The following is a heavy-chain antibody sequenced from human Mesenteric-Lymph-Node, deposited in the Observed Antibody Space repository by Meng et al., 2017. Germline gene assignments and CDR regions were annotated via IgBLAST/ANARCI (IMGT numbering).Heavy chain of an antibody. CDR3: AKFAAVPAAAGDY. CDR1: GFTFSSYG. V-gene: IGHV3-33*06. CDR2: IWYDGSNK. D-gene: IGHD2-2*01. Sequence: GESLKISCAASGFTFSSYGMHWVRQAPGKGLEWVAVIWYDGSNKYYADSVKGRFTISRDNSKNTLYLQMNSLRAEDTAVYYCAKFAAVPAAAGDYWGQGTLVTVSS. J-gene: IGHJ4*02.